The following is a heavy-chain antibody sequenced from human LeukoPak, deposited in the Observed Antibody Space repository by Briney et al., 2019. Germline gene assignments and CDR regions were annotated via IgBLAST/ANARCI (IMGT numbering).Heavy chain of an antibody. CDR3: TREGYDGSGYYLDY. CDR1: GGSIINSNW. V-gene: IGHV4-4*02. J-gene: IGHJ4*02. D-gene: IGHD3-22*01. CDR2: IDHSGST. Sequence: SETLSLTCAVSGGSIINSNWWSWVRQPPGKGLEWIGEIDHSGSTSYNPSLKSRVTMSVDRSQNQFSLKLTSVTAADTAVYYCTREGYDGSGYYLDYWSQGILVTVSS.